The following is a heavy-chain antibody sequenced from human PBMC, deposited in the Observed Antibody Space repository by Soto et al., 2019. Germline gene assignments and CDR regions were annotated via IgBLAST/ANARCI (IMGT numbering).Heavy chain of an antibody. Sequence: QVQLVESGGGVVQPGKSLRLSCVASGFTFSSFAMHWVRQAPGKGLEWVALISYDGSDVYYKDSLKGRFTISRDNSKNTLYLQMNSLSAEDSALYFCAKDGTPNYGPADYWGQGTRITVSS. CDR2: ISYDGSDV. D-gene: IGHD3-16*01. V-gene: IGHV3-30*18. J-gene: IGHJ4*02. CDR1: GFTFSSFA. CDR3: AKDGTPNYGPADY.